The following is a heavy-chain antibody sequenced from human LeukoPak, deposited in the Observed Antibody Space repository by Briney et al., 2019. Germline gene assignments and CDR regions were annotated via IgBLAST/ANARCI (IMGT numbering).Heavy chain of an antibody. V-gene: IGHV1-8*01. J-gene: IGHJ5*02. CDR2: MNPNSGNT. D-gene: IGHD3-10*01. CDR1: GYTFTSYD. Sequence: ASVKVSCKASGYTFTSYDINWVRQATGQGLEWMGWMNPNSGNTGYAQKFQGRVTMTRNTSISTAYMELSSLRSEDTAVYYCARRRWGGSGSITKNWFDPWGQGTLVTVSS. CDR3: ARRRWGGSGSITKNWFDP.